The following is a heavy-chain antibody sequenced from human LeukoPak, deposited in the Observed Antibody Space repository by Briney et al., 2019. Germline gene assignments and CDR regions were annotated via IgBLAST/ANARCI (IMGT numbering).Heavy chain of an antibody. Sequence: GGSLRLSCAASGFTFSSYGMHWVRQAPGKGLEWVAVISYDGSNKYYADSVKGRFTISRDNSKNTLYLQMNSLRAEDTAVYYCARDGKYYDSSGYYYFNDYWGQGTLVTVSS. CDR2: ISYDGSNK. D-gene: IGHD3-22*01. J-gene: IGHJ4*02. CDR1: GFTFSSYG. CDR3: ARDGKYYDSSGYYYFNDY. V-gene: IGHV3-30*03.